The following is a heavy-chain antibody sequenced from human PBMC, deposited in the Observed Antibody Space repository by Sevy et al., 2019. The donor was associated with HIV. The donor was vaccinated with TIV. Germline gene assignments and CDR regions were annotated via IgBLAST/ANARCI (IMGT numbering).Heavy chain of an antibody. J-gene: IGHJ4*02. V-gene: IGHV3-48*01. CDR3: ARDGEMTTEGY. CDR1: GFTFSSYS. Sequence: GESLKICCAASGFTFSSYSMNWVRQAPGKGLEGVSYISSSSSTICYADSVKGRFTISRDNAKNSLYLQMNSLRAEDTAVYYCARDGEMTTEGYWGQGTLVTVSS. D-gene: IGHD4-17*01. CDR2: ISSSSSTI.